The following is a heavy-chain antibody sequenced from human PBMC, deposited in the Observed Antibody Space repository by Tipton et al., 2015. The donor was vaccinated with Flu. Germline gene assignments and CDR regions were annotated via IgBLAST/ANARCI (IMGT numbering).Heavy chain of an antibody. Sequence: LRLSCTVSGGSISSSSYYWGWIRQPPGKGLEWIGSIYYSGSTYYNPSLKSRVTISVDTSKNQFSLKLSSVTAADTAVYYCARPGGRGSYDYWGQGTLVTVSS. D-gene: IGHD3-16*01. CDR2: IYYSGST. J-gene: IGHJ4*02. V-gene: IGHV4-39*01. CDR3: ARPGGRGSYDY. CDR1: GGSISSSSYY.